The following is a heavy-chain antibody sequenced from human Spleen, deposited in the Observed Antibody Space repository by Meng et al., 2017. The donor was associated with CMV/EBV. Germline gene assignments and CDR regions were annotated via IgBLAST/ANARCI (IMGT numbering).Heavy chain of an antibody. CDR3: ACLKTPTTIFGVVIPGWFDP. Sequence: SRCCWGWILHPPVPGLDSIGPFHSRGSTSYTPSLKRRPTISVDSAKIQFALKLTSATAADTAVYYCACLKTPTTIFGVVIPGWFDPRGQGTLVTVSS. D-gene: IGHD3-3*01. V-gene: IGHV4-39*01. J-gene: IGHJ5*02. CDR1: SRCC. CDR2: FHSRGST.